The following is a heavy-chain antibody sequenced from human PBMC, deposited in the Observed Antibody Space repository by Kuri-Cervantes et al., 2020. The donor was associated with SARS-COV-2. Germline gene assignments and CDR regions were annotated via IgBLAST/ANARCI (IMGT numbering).Heavy chain of an antibody. Sequence: LSLTCAASGLTFSTFAMGWVRQAPGKGLEWVSFIDNAASNTYYADFVKGRFTISRDSSTNMVYLQMNSLRGDDTAVYYCAKDLYESGGYTWAYWGQGTRVTVSS. J-gene: IGHJ4*02. CDR2: IDNAASNT. V-gene: IGHV3-23*03. D-gene: IGHD3-22*01. CDR3: AKDLYESGGYTWAY. CDR1: GLTFSTFA.